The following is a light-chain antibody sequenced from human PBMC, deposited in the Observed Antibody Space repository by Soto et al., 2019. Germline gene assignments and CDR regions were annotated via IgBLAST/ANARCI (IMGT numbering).Light chain of an antibody. CDR3: QQYNSYSLVT. CDR1: QSISSW. CDR2: DAS. J-gene: IGKJ3*01. Sequence: DIQMTQSPSTLSASVGDRVTITCRASQSISSWLAWYQQKPGKAPKLLIYDASILESGVPSRFSGSGSGTEFTLTISSLQPDDFATYYCQQYNSYSLVTFGPGTKVDIK. V-gene: IGKV1-5*01.